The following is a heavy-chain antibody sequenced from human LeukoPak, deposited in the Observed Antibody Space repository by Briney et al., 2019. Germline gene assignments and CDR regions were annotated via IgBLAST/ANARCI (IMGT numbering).Heavy chain of an antibody. Sequence: PGRSLSLSCPASGFTFSSYGMHWVRQAPGKGLEWVAVISYDGSNKYYADSVKGRFTISRDNSKNTLYLQMNSLRAEDTAVYYCAKGSIFGVVNDYWGQGTLVTVSS. V-gene: IGHV3-30*18. D-gene: IGHD3-3*01. CDR3: AKGSIFGVVNDY. CDR2: ISYDGSNK. J-gene: IGHJ4*02. CDR1: GFTFSSYG.